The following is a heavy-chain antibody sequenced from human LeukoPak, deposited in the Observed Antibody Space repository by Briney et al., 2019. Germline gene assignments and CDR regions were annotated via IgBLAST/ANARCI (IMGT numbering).Heavy chain of an antibody. J-gene: IGHJ4*02. CDR1: GFTVSSNY. V-gene: IGHV3-23*01. Sequence: GGSLRLSCAVSGFTVSSNYMSWVRQPPGKGLEWVAAFSGRGDNTYYADSVKGRFTISRDNSKNTLYLQMNSLRADDTAVYYCAKENGYSSSSVDYWGQGTLVTVSS. D-gene: IGHD6-6*01. CDR3: AKENGYSSSSVDY. CDR2: FSGRGDNT.